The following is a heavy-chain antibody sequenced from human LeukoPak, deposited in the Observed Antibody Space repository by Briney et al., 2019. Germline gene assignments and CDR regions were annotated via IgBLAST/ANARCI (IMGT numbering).Heavy chain of an antibody. CDR2: ISSSSSYI. D-gene: IGHD5-12*01. V-gene: IGHV3-21*01. J-gene: IGHJ4*02. CDR1: GFTFSSYG. CDR3: ARDQWWLRQYDY. Sequence: PGGSLRLSCAASGFTFSSYGMHWVRQAPGKGLEWVSSISSSSSYIYYADSVKGRFTISRDNAKNSLYLQMNSLRAEDTAVYYCARDQWWLRQYDYWGQGTLVTVSS.